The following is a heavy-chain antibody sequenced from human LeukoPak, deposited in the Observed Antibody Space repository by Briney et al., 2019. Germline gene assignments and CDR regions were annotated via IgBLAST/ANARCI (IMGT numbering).Heavy chain of an antibody. CDR2: MNPNSGNT. D-gene: IGHD3-10*01. CDR3: ARGFSRMVRGVIGY. CDR1: GYTFTSYD. J-gene: IGHJ4*02. Sequence: ASVKVSCKASGYTFTSYDINWVRQATGQGLEWMGWMNPNSGNTGYAQKFQGRVTMTRNTSISTAYMELSSLRSEDTAVYYCARGFSRMVRGVIGYWGQGALVTVSS. V-gene: IGHV1-8*01.